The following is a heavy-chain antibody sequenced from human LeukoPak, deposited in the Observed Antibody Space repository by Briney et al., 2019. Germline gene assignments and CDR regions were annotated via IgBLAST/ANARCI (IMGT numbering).Heavy chain of an antibody. J-gene: IGHJ4*02. Sequence: ASVKVSCKASGYSFTGYYMHWVRQAPGQGLEWMGCINPNSGGTDYAQKFQGRVTMTRDTSTSTVYMELSGLRSEDTAVYYCARGPTMIVVVIPFDYWGQGTLVTVSS. D-gene: IGHD3-22*01. CDR3: ARGPTMIVVVIPFDY. CDR1: GYSFTGYY. V-gene: IGHV1-2*02. CDR2: INPNSGGT.